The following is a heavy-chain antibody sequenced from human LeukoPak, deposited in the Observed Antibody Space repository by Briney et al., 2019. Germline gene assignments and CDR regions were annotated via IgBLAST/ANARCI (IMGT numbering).Heavy chain of an antibody. J-gene: IGHJ5*02. Sequence: PSETLSLTCAVDGGSFGGYYWSWIRQPPGKGLKWIGEINHSGSTNYNPSLKSRVTISVDTSKNQFSLKLSSVTAADTAVYYCARGIGYSYGLSTGGNWFDPWGQGTLVTVSS. CDR3: ARGIGYSYGLSTGGNWFDP. V-gene: IGHV4-34*01. CDR2: INHSGST. D-gene: IGHD5-18*01. CDR1: GGSFGGYY.